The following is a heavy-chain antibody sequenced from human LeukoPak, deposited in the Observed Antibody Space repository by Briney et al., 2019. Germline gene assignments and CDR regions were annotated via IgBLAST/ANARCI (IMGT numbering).Heavy chain of an antibody. D-gene: IGHD3-22*01. J-gene: IGHJ4*02. CDR1: GYSISSGYY. V-gene: IGHV4-38-2*02. Sequence: SETLSLTCTVSGYSISSGYYWGWIRPPPGKGLEWIGSIYYSGSTYYNPSLKSRVTISVDTSKNQFSLKLSSVTAADTAVYYCARHLYYYDSSGYYEAVDYWGQGTLVTVSS. CDR3: ARHLYYYDSSGYYEAVDY. CDR2: IYYSGST.